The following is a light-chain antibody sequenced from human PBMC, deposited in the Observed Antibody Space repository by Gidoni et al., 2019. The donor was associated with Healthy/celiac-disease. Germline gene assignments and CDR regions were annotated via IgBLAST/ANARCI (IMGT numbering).Light chain of an antibody. CDR2: LCS. J-gene: IGKJ1*01. Sequence: DIVMTQSPLSLPVTPGEPASISCRASQSLLHSNGYNYLNWYLQKPGQSPQLLIYLCSNRAAGVPYRFSGSGSGTDFPLNISRVEAEDVGVYYCMQALQMRTFGQGTKVEIK. CDR1: QSLLHSNGYNY. CDR3: MQALQMRT. V-gene: IGKV2-28*01.